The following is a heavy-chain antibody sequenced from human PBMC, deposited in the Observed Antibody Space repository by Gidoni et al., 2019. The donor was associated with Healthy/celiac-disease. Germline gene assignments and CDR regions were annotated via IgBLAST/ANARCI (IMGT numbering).Heavy chain of an antibody. Sequence: QVQLVESGGGVVQPGRSLRLSCAPPGSPFSSYGMHWVRQAPGKGLEWVAVISYDGSNKYYADSVKGRFTISRDNSKNTLYLQMNSLRAEDTAVYYCAKSYDSSGNYYFDYWGQGTLVTVSS. CDR1: GSPFSSYG. CDR3: AKSYDSSGNYYFDY. V-gene: IGHV3-30*18. CDR2: ISYDGSNK. D-gene: IGHD3-22*01. J-gene: IGHJ4*02.